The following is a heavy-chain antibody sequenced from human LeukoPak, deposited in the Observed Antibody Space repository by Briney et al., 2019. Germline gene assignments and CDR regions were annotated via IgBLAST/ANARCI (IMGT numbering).Heavy chain of an antibody. Sequence: ASVKVSCKASGYTFSDYYMHWVRQALGQGLEWMGWLYAKSGDTHYEQKFQGRVTLTRDTSISTAYMELSSLTSDDTAVYYCARDPAEEVVGIDYWGQGTLVTVSS. CDR1: GYTFSDYY. V-gene: IGHV1-2*02. CDR2: LYAKSGDT. D-gene: IGHD2-2*01. CDR3: ARDPAEEVVGIDY. J-gene: IGHJ4*02.